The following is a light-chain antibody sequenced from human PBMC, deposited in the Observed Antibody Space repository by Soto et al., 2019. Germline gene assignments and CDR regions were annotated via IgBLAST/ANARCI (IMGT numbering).Light chain of an antibody. CDR3: QQYNSYPWT. CDR1: QTISSW. J-gene: IGKJ1*01. CDR2: KAS. V-gene: IGKV1-5*03. Sequence: DIQMTQSPSPLSGSVGDRVTITCPASQTISSWLAWYQQKPGKAPKLLIYKASTLKSGVPSRFSGSGSGTEFTLTISSLQPDDVATYYCQQYNSYPWTFGQGTKVDIK.